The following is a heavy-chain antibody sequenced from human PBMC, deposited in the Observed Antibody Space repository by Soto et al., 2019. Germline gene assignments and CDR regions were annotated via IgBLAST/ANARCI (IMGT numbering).Heavy chain of an antibody. CDR3: ARWDYAVYARFDY. V-gene: IGHV1-8*01. CDR1: GYTFTSHD. Sequence: QVQLVQSGTEVKKPGASVKVSCKASGYTFTSHDINWVRQATGQGLEWMGWMNPNSGNTGYAQKFQGRVTMTRNTSISTTYMELSSLRSEDTAVYYCARWDYAVYARFDYSGQGTLVTVSS. CDR2: MNPNSGNT. J-gene: IGHJ4*02. D-gene: IGHD4-17*01.